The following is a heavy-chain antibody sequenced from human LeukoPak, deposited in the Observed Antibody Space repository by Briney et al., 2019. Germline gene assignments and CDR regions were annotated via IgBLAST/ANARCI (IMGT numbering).Heavy chain of an antibody. D-gene: IGHD3-10*01. CDR2: IKQDGSEK. CDR3: AREPWFGEYLGAFDI. V-gene: IGHV3-7*01. CDR1: GFTYSSHW. J-gene: IGHJ3*02. Sequence: QTGGSLRLSYAASGFTYSSHWMSWVRQAPGKGLECVANIKQDGSEKYYVESVKGRFTISRDNAKNSLYLQMNSLRAEDTAVYYCAREPWFGEYLGAFDIWGQGTMVTVSS.